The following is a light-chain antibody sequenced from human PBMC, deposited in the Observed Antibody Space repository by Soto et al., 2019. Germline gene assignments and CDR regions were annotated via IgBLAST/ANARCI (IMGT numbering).Light chain of an antibody. Sequence: DIQMTQSPSTLSASVGDRVTITCRASQSISMWLAWYQQKPGEAPNLLIYKTSTLGSEVPLRFRGNRSGTEFTLTLSRRQPDDFATYGGQQYSSYWTFGQGTKVEIK. CDR3: QQYSSYWT. V-gene: IGKV1-5*03. CDR2: KTS. CDR1: QSISMW. J-gene: IGKJ1*01.